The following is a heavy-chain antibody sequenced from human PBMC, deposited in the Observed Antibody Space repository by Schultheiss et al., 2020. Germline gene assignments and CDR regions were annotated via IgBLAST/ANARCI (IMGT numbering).Heavy chain of an antibody. CDR3: ARQSGTDY. Sequence: SQTLSLTCAVSGDSVGGSNHSWSWIRQPPGKGLEWIGYIYYSGSTNYNPSLKSRVTISVDTSKNQFSLKLSSVTAADTAVYYCARQSGTDYWGQGTLVTVSS. CDR2: IYYSGST. V-gene: IGHV4-61*01. CDR1: GDSVGGSNHS. D-gene: IGHD2-15*01. J-gene: IGHJ4*02.